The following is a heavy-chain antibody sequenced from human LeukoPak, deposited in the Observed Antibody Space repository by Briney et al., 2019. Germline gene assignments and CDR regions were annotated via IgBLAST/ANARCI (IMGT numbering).Heavy chain of an antibody. D-gene: IGHD2-21*02. CDR3: ARACGGDCYSALAFDI. J-gene: IGHJ3*02. CDR1: GGSVSSGSYY. CDR2: IYYSGST. Sequence: SETLSLTCTVSGGSVSSGSYYWSWIRQPPGKGLEWIGYIYYSGSTNYNPSLKSRVTISVDTSKNQFSLKLSSVTAADTAVYYCARACGGDCYSALAFDIWGQGTMVTVSS. V-gene: IGHV4-61*01.